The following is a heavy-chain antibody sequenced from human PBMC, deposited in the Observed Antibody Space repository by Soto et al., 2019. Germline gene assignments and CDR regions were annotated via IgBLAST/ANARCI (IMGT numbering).Heavy chain of an antibody. J-gene: IGHJ6*02. CDR3: ARLHSHGTYGMDV. CDR1: GGSFTYT. D-gene: IGHD5-18*01. Sequence: SVKVSCKASGGSFTYTLSWVRQAPGQGLEWMGGIIPIFGTTNYAQKFQGRVTITADESTKTAYMELSTLRSEVTAVYYCARLHSHGTYGMDVWGQGTTVTVSS. V-gene: IGHV1-69*13. CDR2: IIPIFGTT.